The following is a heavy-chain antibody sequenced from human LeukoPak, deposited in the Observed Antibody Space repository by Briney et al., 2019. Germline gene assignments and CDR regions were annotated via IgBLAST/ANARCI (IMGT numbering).Heavy chain of an antibody. V-gene: IGHV3-33*05. CDR3: ARAPGFGDYFDY. D-gene: IGHD3-16*01. J-gene: IGHJ4*02. CDR1: GFSFNNYG. Sequence: GGSLRLSCAASGFSFNNYGMHWVRQAPGKGLEWVAVISYDGSDKYYADSVKGRFTISRDNAKNSLYLQMNSLRAEDTAVYYCARAPGFGDYFDYWGQGTLVTVSS. CDR2: ISYDGSDK.